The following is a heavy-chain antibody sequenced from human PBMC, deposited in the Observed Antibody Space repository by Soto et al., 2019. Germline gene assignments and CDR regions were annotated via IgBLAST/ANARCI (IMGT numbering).Heavy chain of an antibody. CDR1: GGTFSSYA. Sequence: SVKVSCKASGGTFSSYAISWVRQAPGQGLEWMGGIIPIFGTANYAQKFQGRVTITADESTSTAYMELSSLRSEDTAVYYCARVIVVVPAAIISPYSPLDVWGQGTTVTVSS. CDR2: IIPIFGTA. D-gene: IGHD2-2*02. V-gene: IGHV1-69*13. J-gene: IGHJ6*02. CDR3: ARVIVVVPAAIISPYSPLDV.